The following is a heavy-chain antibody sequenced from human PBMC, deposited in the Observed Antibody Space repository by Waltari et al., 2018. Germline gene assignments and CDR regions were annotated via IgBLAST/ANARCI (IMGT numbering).Heavy chain of an antibody. Sequence: QLQLQESGPGLVKPSETLSLTCTVPGGSISSSSYYWGWIRQPPGKGLEWIGSINYRGSTHHNPYRKSRVTISVDTSKNQFSLKLSSVTGADTAVYYCARSVLGYYYGSGSFYYFDYWGQGTLVTVSS. V-gene: IGHV4-39*01. J-gene: IGHJ4*02. D-gene: IGHD3-10*01. CDR3: ARSVLGYYYGSGSFYYFDY. CDR2: INYRGST. CDR1: GGSISSSSYY.